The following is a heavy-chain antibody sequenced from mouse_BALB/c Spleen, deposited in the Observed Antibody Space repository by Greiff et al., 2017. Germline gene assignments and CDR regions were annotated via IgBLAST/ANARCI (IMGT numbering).Heavy chain of an antibody. CDR3: AREGRYDGAWFAY. V-gene: IGHV1-7*01. Sequence: QVQLQQSGAELAKPGASVKMSCKASGYTFTSYWMHWVKQRPGQGLEWIGYINPSTGYTEYNQKFKDKATLTADKSSSTAYMQLSSLTSEDSAVFYCAREGRYDGAWFAYWGQGTLVTVSA. J-gene: IGHJ3*01. CDR1: GYTFTSYW. D-gene: IGHD2-14*01. CDR2: INPSTGYT.